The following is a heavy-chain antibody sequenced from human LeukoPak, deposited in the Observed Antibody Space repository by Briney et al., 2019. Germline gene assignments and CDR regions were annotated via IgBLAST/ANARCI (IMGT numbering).Heavy chain of an antibody. CDR1: GFTFSSYA. CDR2: ISGSGGST. J-gene: IGHJ4*02. Sequence: LGGSLRLPCAASGFTFSSYAMSWVRQAPGKGLEWVSAISGSGGSTYYADSMKGRFTISRDNSKNTLYLQMNSLRAEDTAVYYCAKDPHFDSSGYYSWGQGTLVTVSS. V-gene: IGHV3-23*01. D-gene: IGHD3-22*01. CDR3: AKDPHFDSSGYYS.